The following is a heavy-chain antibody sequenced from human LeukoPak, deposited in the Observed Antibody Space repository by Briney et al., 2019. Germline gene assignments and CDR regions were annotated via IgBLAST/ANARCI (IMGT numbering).Heavy chain of an antibody. CDR2: IWYDGSNK. Sequence: GGSLTLSCTASGFTFSSYGMHWVRQAPGKGLEWVAVIWYDGSNKYYAGYVRGRFTISRYNSKNTLYLQMNSLRAEDTAVYYCAREGCSGGSCNFDYWGQGTLVTVSS. J-gene: IGHJ4*02. V-gene: IGHV3-33*01. CDR1: GFTFSSYG. CDR3: AREGCSGGSCNFDY. D-gene: IGHD2-15*01.